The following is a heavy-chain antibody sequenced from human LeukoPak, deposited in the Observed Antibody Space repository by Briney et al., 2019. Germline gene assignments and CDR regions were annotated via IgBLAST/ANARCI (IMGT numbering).Heavy chain of an antibody. Sequence: PGGPLKLSCAASGFTSSNYGIHGVRQAPGKGLEWVAVISYDGSNKYYAESVKGRFTISRDNSKNTLYLQMNSLRAEDTAVYYCAKGYGFDSSGSEHYFENWGQGILVTVSS. J-gene: IGHJ4*02. CDR3: AKGYGFDSSGSEHYFEN. D-gene: IGHD3-22*01. CDR2: ISYDGSNK. CDR1: GFTSSNYG. V-gene: IGHV3-30*18.